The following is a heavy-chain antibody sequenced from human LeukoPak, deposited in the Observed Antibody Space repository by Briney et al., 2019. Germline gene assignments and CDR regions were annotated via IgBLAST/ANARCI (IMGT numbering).Heavy chain of an antibody. Sequence: GRSLRLSCAASGFTFSSYAMHWVRQAPGKGLEWVAVISYDGSNKYYADSVKGRFTISRDNSKDTLYLQMNSLRAEDTAVYYCAGSLYGEDYYYYGMDVWGKGTTVTVSS. CDR1: GFTFSSYA. CDR3: AGSLYGEDYYYYGMDV. D-gene: IGHD4-17*01. J-gene: IGHJ6*04. V-gene: IGHV3-30*04. CDR2: ISYDGSNK.